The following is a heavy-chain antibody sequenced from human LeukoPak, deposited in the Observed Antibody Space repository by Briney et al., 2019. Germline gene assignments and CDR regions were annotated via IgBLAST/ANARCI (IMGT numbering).Heavy chain of an antibody. Sequence: PGGSLRLSCAASGFTFSSYWMSWVRQAPGKGLEWVANIKQDGSEKYYVDSVKGRFTISRDSAKNSLYLQMNSLRAEDTAVYYCARGSSGYYYYYYGMDVWGQGTTVTVSS. V-gene: IGHV3-7*01. CDR2: IKQDGSEK. D-gene: IGHD3-22*01. J-gene: IGHJ6*02. CDR3: ARGSSGYYYYYYGMDV. CDR1: GFTFSSYW.